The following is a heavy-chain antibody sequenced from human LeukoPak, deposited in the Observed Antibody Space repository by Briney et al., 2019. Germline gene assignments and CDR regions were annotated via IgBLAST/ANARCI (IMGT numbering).Heavy chain of an antibody. J-gene: IGHJ4*02. CDR2: ISSTDAGT. CDR3: AKAPVTSCRGAYCYPFDY. Sequence: GGSLRLSCAGSGFSFSSYGMHWVRQAPGKGLEWVSAISSTDAGTYHADSVRGRFTISRDSSKNTLYLQMNSLRAEDAAVYYCAKAPVTSCRGAYCYPFDYWGQGTLVTVSS. CDR1: GFSFSSYG. D-gene: IGHD2-21*01. V-gene: IGHV3-23*01.